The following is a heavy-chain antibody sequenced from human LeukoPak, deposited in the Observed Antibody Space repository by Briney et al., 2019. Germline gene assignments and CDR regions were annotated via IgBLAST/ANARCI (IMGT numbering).Heavy chain of an antibody. CDR1: GFIFSNFP. V-gene: IGHV3-30-3*01. J-gene: IGHJ4*02. Sequence: GGSLRLSCAASGFIFSNFPLHWVRQTPDKGLECVAIMSSDGNTKYYANSVRGRFTVSRDNSKNTVYLQMNSLRVEDTAVYYCARDRPDYGDSSDYWGQGTLVTVSS. D-gene: IGHD4-17*01. CDR3: ARDRPDYGDSSDY. CDR2: MSSDGNTK.